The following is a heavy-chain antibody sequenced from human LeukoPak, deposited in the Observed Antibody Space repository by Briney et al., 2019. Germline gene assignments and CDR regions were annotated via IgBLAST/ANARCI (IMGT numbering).Heavy chain of an antibody. J-gene: IGHJ6*03. CDR3: ARARSPLKYCSSTSCYVYYYYYYMDV. V-gene: IGHV4-38-2*02. CDR1: GYSISSGYY. D-gene: IGHD2-2*01. Sequence: SETLSLTCNVSGYSISSGYYWGWIRQPPGKGLEWIGSIYHSGITYYNSSLKSRVTISVDTSKNQFSLKLSSVTAADTAVYYCARARSPLKYCSSTSCYVYYYYYYMDVWGKGTTVTVSS. CDR2: IYHSGIT.